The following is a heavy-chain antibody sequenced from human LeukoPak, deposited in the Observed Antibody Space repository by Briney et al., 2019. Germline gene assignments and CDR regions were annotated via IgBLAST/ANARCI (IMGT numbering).Heavy chain of an antibody. V-gene: IGHV3-23*01. CDR1: GFTFSNNV. CDR2: VSRSGGSI. J-gene: IGHJ4*02. D-gene: IGHD1-1*01. Sequence: GGSLRLSCAASGFTFSNNVMSWVRQAPGKGLEWVSGVSRSGGSIYYADSVRGRFTSSRDNSKNTLYLQMNSLRAEDTAVYYCARDLNWETYWGQGTLVTVSS. CDR3: ARDLNWETY.